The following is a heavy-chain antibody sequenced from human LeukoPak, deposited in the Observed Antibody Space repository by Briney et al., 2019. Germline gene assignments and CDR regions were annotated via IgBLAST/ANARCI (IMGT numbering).Heavy chain of an antibody. D-gene: IGHD3-3*01. CDR1: GYTFTGYY. Sequence: ASVKVSCKASGYTFTGYYMHWVRQAPGQGLEWMGWINPNSGGTNYAQKFQGRVTMTRDTSISTAYMELSRLRSDDTAVYYCALHHYDFWSGYLDLDYWGQGTLVTVSS. CDR3: ALHHYDFWSGYLDLDY. J-gene: IGHJ4*02. CDR2: INPNSGGT. V-gene: IGHV1-2*02.